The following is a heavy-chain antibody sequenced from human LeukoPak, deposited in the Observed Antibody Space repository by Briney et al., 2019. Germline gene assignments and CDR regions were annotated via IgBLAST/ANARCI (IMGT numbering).Heavy chain of an antibody. Sequence: PSETLSLTCTVSGGSISTYYWSWIRQPPGKGLEWIGYIYYSGNSNYNPSLKSRVTISVDTSKNQFSLKLSSVTAADTAVYYCARRDSDSSGLVFGIRGQGTSVTVSS. CDR2: IYYSGNS. V-gene: IGHV4-59*01. CDR3: ARRDSDSSGLVFGI. D-gene: IGHD3-22*01. J-gene: IGHJ3*02. CDR1: GGSISTYY.